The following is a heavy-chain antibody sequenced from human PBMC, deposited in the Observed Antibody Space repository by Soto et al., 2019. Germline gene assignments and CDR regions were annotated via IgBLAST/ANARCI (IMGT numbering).Heavy chain of an antibody. D-gene: IGHD3-16*01. CDR3: ARHVGGTNWYFDL. Sequence: QVQLQESGPGLVKPSETLSLTCIVSGGSITSYYWSWIRQFPGKGLEWIGYVYYSTNYNPSLKSRVTLSVDTSKNQFSLKMTSVTAADTAVYYCARHVGGTNWYFDLWGRGTLVTVSS. CDR1: GGSITSYY. CDR2: VYYST. J-gene: IGHJ2*01. V-gene: IGHV4-59*08.